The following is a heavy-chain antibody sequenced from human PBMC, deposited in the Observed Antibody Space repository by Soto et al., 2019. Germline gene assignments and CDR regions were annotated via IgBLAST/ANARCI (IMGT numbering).Heavy chain of an antibody. CDR1: GFTFSDYY. V-gene: IGHV3-11*01. CDR3: ARDPFPHYYDSSGYLGY. CDR2: ISSSGSTI. Sequence: GGSLRLSCAASGFTFSDYYMSWIRQAPGKGLEWVSYISSSGSTIYYADSVKGRFTISRDNAKNSLYLQMNGLRAEDTAVYYCARDPFPHYYDSSGYLGYWGQGTLVTVSS. D-gene: IGHD3-22*01. J-gene: IGHJ4*02.